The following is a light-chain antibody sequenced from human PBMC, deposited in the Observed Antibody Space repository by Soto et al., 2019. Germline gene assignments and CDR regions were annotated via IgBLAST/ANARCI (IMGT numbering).Light chain of an antibody. CDR3: QQLNSYPIT. CDR1: QGISSF. V-gene: IGKV1-9*01. J-gene: IGKJ5*01. CDR2: AAS. Sequence: IQVTQSQSSLSASVGSSLTITCRASQGISSFLAWYQQKQGKAPKLLIYAASTLQSGVPSRFSGSGYGTDFNLTISSLQTEDFATYFCQQLNSYPITFGQGTRLEIK.